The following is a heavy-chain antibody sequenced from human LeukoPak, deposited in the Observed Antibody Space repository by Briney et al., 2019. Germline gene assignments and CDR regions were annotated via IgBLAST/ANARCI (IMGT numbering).Heavy chain of an antibody. CDR1: GGSFSTYA. CDR2: MNPNSGNT. CDR3: ARGTRRGRPQSHFYYYYMDV. D-gene: IGHD1-1*01. V-gene: IGHV1-8*03. J-gene: IGHJ6*03. Sequence: ASVKVSCKASGGSFSTYAITWVRQATGQGLEWMGWMNPNSGNTGYAQKFQGRVTITRNTSISTAYMELSSLRSEDTAVYYCARGTRRGRPQSHFYYYYMDVWGKGTTVTVSS.